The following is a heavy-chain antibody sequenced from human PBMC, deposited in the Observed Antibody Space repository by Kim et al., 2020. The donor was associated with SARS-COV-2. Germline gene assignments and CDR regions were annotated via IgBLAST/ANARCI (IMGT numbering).Heavy chain of an antibody. J-gene: IGHJ4*02. V-gene: IGHV3-74*01. Sequence: GGSLRLSCSASGFTFSSYVFHWVRQIPGKGLEWVARINTDGSSTIYADSVKGRFTISRDNTKNTMYLQMNSLRVEDTAVYYCTRPFDFWGQGTLVTVSS. CDR3: TRPFDF. CDR2: INTDGSST. CDR1: GFTFSSYV.